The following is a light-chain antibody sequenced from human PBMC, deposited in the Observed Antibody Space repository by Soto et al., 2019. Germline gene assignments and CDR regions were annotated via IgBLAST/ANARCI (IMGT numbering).Light chain of an antibody. CDR3: SSYTRRSTYV. CDR1: SSVVGGYNY. Sequence: QSVLTQPASVSGSPGQSITISCTGTSSVVGGYNYVSWYRQHPGRAPKLMIYDVSNRPSGVSNRFSGSKSGNTASLTISGLQAEDEADYYCSSYTRRSTYVFGTGTKVTV. V-gene: IGLV2-14*01. CDR2: DVS. J-gene: IGLJ1*01.